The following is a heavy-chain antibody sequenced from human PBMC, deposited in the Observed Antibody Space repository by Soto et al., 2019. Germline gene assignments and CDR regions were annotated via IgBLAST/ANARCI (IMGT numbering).Heavy chain of an antibody. V-gene: IGHV3-48*01. CDR2: ISSSSSTI. J-gene: IGHJ4*02. CDR3: ARDGVLVPAASRPYDY. D-gene: IGHD2-2*01. CDR1: GFTFSSYS. Sequence: EVQLVESGGGLVQPGGSLRLSCAASGFTFSSYSMNWVRQAPGQGLEWVSYISSSSSTIYYADSVKGRFTISRDNAKNSLYLQMNSLRAEDTAVYYCARDGVLVPAASRPYDYWGQGTLVTVSS.